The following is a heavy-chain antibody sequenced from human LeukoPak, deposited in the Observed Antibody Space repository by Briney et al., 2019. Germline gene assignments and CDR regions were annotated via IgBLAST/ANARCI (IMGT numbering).Heavy chain of an antibody. CDR1: GYTFTSYD. V-gene: IGHV1-8*01. CDR2: MNPNSGNT. CDR3: ARGVGSGYYYYYYGMDV. Sequence: ASVKVSCKASGYTFTSYDINWVRQATGQGLEWMGWMNPNSGNTGYAQKFQGRVTMTRNTSISTAYVVLSSLRSEDTAVYYCARGVGSGYYYYYYGMDVWGQGTTVTVSS. D-gene: IGHD3-22*01. J-gene: IGHJ6*02.